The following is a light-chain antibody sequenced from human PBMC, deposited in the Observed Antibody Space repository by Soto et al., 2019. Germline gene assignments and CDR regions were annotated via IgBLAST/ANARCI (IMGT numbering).Light chain of an antibody. Sequence: IQMTQSPSSLSASIGDRITIFCRASQSIDTYLNWYQQKHGKAPKLLIYAASSLQSGVPSRFSGSGYGTDFNLTISSLQTEDFATYYCQQSYSTPLTFGQGTKVDIK. V-gene: IGKV1-39*01. CDR1: QSIDTY. CDR3: QQSYSTPLT. J-gene: IGKJ1*01. CDR2: AAS.